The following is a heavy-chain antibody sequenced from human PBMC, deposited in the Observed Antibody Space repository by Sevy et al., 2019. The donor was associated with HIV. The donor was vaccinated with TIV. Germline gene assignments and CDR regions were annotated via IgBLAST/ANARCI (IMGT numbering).Heavy chain of an antibody. D-gene: IGHD6-13*01. CDR2: ISYDGSNK. V-gene: IGHV3-30*18. CDR1: GFSFSSYG. J-gene: IGHJ4*02. CDR3: AKGASAAGSRVLPHDY. Sequence: GGSLRLSCAASGFSFSSYGTHWVRQAPGKGLEWVAVISYDGSNKYYAESVNADSVKGRFTISRDNSKNTLYLQMNSLRAEDTAVYYCAKGASAAGSRVLPHDYWGQGTLVTVSS.